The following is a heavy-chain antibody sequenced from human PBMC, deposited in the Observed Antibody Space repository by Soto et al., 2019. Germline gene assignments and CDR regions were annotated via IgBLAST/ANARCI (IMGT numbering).Heavy chain of an antibody. Sequence: GSLRLSCAASGFNVGAFAVNWVRQAPGKGLEWVSGISVSDAFIYYADSVRGRFSISRDASENILYLQMNSLRVDDTALYYCTRETVAGITGLDYWGPGTLVTVSS. V-gene: IGHV3-23*01. CDR2: ISVSDAFI. CDR1: GFNVGAFA. CDR3: TRETVAGITGLDY. D-gene: IGHD1-20*01. J-gene: IGHJ4*02.